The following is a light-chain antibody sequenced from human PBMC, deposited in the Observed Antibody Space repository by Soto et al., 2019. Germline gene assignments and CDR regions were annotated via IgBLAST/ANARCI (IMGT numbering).Light chain of an antibody. CDR2: AAS. CDR1: QDISNY. Sequence: DIQMNQSPSSLSASVGDRVTITCKASQDISNYLNWYQQKPGKAPKLLIYAASTLHTGVPSRFSGSGSGTDFTLTISSLQPEDFATYYCQQSYSTRITFGQGTRLEI. V-gene: IGKV1-39*01. CDR3: QQSYSTRIT. J-gene: IGKJ5*01.